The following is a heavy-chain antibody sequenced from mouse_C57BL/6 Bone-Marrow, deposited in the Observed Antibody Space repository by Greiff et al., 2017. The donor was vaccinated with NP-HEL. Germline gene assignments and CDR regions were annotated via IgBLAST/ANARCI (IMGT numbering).Heavy chain of an antibody. CDR2: IDPSDSHT. D-gene: IGHD2-3*01. Sequence: QVQLQQPGAELVMPGASVKLSCKASGYTFTSYWMHWVKQRPGQGLEWIGEIDPSDSHTNYNQKFKGKSTLTVDKSSSTAYMQLSSLTSEDSAVYYCARDGGFAYWGQGTLVTVSA. V-gene: IGHV1-69*01. J-gene: IGHJ3*01. CDR3: ARDGGFAY. CDR1: GYTFTSYW.